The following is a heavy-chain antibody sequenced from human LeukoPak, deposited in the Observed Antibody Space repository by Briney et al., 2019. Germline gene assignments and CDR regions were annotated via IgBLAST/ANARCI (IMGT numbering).Heavy chain of an antibody. V-gene: IGHV2-70*04. CDR1: GFSLSTSGMR. Sequence: ESGPTLVNPTQTLTLTCTFSGFSLSTSGMRVSLIRQPPGKALEWLARIDWDDDKFYSTSLKTRLTISRATSKNHVVLTMTNMDPVDTATYYCARTPYCGGDCYVDYWGQGTLVTVSS. CDR3: ARTPYCGGDCYVDY. CDR2: IDWDDDK. J-gene: IGHJ4*02. D-gene: IGHD2-21*02.